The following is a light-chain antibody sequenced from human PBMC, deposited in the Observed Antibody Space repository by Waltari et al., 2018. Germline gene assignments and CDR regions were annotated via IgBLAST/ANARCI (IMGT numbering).Light chain of an antibody. J-gene: IGKJ4*01. CDR3: QQSYRVPLT. CDR1: QSINNF. Sequence: DIQMTQSPSSLSASVGDRVTITCRASQSINNFLNWYQQRQGKAPKLLIYAASTLQSGAPSRFGGSGSGTDFTLTISSLQPEDFATYYCQQSYRVPLTFGGGTKIEIK. V-gene: IGKV1-39*01. CDR2: AAS.